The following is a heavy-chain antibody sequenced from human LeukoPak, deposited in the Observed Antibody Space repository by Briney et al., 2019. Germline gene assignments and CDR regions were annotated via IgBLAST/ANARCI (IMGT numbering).Heavy chain of an antibody. Sequence: SETLSLTCTVSGGSISSGGYYWSWIRQHPGKGLEWIGYIYHSGSTYYNPSLKSRVTISVDTSKNQFSLKLSSVTAADTAVYYCARTVIRNYNWFDPWGQGTLVTVSS. CDR1: GGSISSGGYY. J-gene: IGHJ5*02. CDR3: ARTVIRNYNWFDP. V-gene: IGHV4-31*03. D-gene: IGHD2-21*01. CDR2: IYHSGST.